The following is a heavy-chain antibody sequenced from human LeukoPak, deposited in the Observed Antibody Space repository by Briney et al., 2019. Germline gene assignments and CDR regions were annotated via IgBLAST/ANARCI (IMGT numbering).Heavy chain of an antibody. V-gene: IGHV5-51*01. CDR3: ARIFFGYDILTGPLPAFDY. CDR1: GYTFTSYW. J-gene: IGHJ4*02. D-gene: IGHD3-9*01. CDR2: IYPGDSDT. Sequence: KVSCKASGYTFTSYWIGWVRQMPGKGLEWMGIIYPGDSDTRYSPSFQGQVTISADKSISTAYLQWSSLKASDTAMYYCARIFFGYDILTGPLPAFDYWGQGTLVTVSS.